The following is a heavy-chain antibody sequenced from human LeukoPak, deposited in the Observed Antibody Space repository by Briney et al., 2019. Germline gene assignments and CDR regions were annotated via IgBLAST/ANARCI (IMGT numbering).Heavy chain of an antibody. J-gene: IGHJ4*02. D-gene: IGHD3-10*01. CDR2: VSPDGTGT. CDR1: GFTFNTYW. Sequence: GGPLRLSCAASGFTFNTYWMHWVRQAPGKGLVWVSRVSPDGTGTNYAGSVKGRFTISRDNAKNTLYLQLNSLRVEDMAVYYCARGASSGYRIDYWSQGTLVTVSS. CDR3: ARGASSGYRIDY. V-gene: IGHV3-74*01.